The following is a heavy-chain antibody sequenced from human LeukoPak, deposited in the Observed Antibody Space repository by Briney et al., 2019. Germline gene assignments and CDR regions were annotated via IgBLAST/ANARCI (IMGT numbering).Heavy chain of an antibody. CDR2: IYYSGST. CDR1: GGSISTFY. V-gene: IGHV4-59*01. J-gene: IGHJ4*02. D-gene: IGHD3-3*01. Sequence: SETLSLTCTVSGGSISTFYWTWIRQPAGKGLEWIGYIYYSGSTNYNPSLKSRVTISVDTSKNQFSLKLSSVTAADTAVYYCARGSGFWSGYGLDYWGQGTLVTVSS. CDR3: ARGSGFWSGYGLDY.